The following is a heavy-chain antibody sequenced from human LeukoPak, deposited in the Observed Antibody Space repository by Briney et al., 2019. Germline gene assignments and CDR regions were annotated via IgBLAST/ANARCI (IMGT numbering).Heavy chain of an antibody. D-gene: IGHD6-13*01. J-gene: IGHJ3*02. Sequence: ASVKVSCKASGYTFTSYDINWVRQATGQGPEWMGWVNPNSGNTGYAPKFQGRVTMTKNTSISTAYMELSSLRSEDTAVYYCARAWNTTRWYHSRSLDAFDIWGQGTMVTVSS. V-gene: IGHV1-8*01. CDR2: VNPNSGNT. CDR3: ARAWNTTRWYHSRSLDAFDI. CDR1: GYTFTSYD.